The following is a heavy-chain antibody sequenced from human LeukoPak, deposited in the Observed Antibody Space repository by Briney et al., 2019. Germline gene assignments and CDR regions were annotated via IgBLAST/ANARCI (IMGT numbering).Heavy chain of an antibody. J-gene: IGHJ4*02. CDR1: GFTFSSYS. CDR2: ISSSSYI. CDR3: TRGRITIFGVVTVNYFDY. D-gene: IGHD3-3*01. Sequence: GGSLRLSCAASGFTFSSYSMNWVRQAPGKGLEWVSSISSSSYIYYADSVKGRFTISRDNAKNSLYLQMNSLKTEDTAVYYCTRGRITIFGVVTVNYFDYWGQGTLVTVSS. V-gene: IGHV3-21*03.